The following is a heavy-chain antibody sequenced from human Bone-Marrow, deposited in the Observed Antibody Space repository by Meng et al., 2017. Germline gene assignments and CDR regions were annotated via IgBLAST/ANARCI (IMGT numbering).Heavy chain of an antibody. CDR3: TGGEDH. Sequence: EVQVVESGGGWVQPGGSLRLSCAASGFSVSNEFMSWVRQAQGKGLEWVSVIYSGGGTDYADSMKGRFPTSRDSSKNTMYLQMNNLRADDTAMYYCTGGEDHWGQGTLVTVSS. CDR2: IYSGGGT. V-gene: IGHV3-66*01. CDR1: GFSVSNEF. J-gene: IGHJ4*02.